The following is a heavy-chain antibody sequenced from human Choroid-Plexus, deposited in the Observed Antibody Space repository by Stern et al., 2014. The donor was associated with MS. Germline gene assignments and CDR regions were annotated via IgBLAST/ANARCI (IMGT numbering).Heavy chain of an antibody. CDR2: ISYDGSDK. V-gene: IGHV3-30*18. CDR1: GFTFSNFG. J-gene: IGHJ4*02. CDR3: AKDRQWSTYFFDY. Sequence: QVQLVQSGGGVAQPGRPLILSCAASGFTFSNFGMHWVRQAPGKGLEGVALISYDGSDKYCADSVKGRFTSFRDNSKNTLYMHMNSLRAEDTAVYYCAKDRQWSTYFFDYWGQGSLVTVSS. D-gene: IGHD2-15*01.